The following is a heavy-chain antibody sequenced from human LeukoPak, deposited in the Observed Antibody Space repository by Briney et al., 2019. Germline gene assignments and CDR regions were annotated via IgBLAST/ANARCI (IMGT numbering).Heavy chain of an antibody. CDR1: GYTFTSYG. Sequence: GASVKVSCKASGYTFTSYGISWVRQAPGQGLEWMGWISGYNGYTHYANNHQGRVTMTTDTSTGTAYMELRSLRSDDTAVYYCARDEARYSSGYYPNWFDPWGQGTLVTVSS. J-gene: IGHJ5*02. D-gene: IGHD3-22*01. V-gene: IGHV1-18*01. CDR3: ARDEARYSSGYYPNWFDP. CDR2: ISGYNGYT.